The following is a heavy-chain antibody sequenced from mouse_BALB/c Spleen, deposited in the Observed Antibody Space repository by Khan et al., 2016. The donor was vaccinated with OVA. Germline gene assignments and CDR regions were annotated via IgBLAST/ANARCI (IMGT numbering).Heavy chain of an antibody. Sequence: QVQLKESGPGLVAPSQSLSITCTISGFSLTNYGVHWVRQPPGKGLEWLVVIWSDGSTTYNSALKSRLTISKDNSKSQVFLKMNSIQNDDTAMSFCARQPYYHYNVMDYGGQGTSVTVSS. J-gene: IGHJ4*01. CDR3: ARQPYYHYNVMDY. D-gene: IGHD2-10*01. CDR1: GFSLTNYG. CDR2: IWSDGST. V-gene: IGHV2-6-1*01.